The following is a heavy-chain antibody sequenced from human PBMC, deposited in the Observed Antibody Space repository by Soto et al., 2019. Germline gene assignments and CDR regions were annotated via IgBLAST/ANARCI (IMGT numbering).Heavy chain of an antibody. Sequence: LQLQESGPGLVKPSETLSLTCTVSGGSISSTSHYWGWVRQPPGKGLEWIGHIYYTGSTSYNPSLKSRVTISADTSKNQFSLKLNSVTAADTAVYYCARRPDCSGGHFFPRFFDYWGQGTLVTVS. CDR1: GGSISSTSHY. V-gene: IGHV4-39*01. CDR3: ARRPDCSGGHFFPRFFDY. D-gene: IGHD2-15*01. J-gene: IGHJ4*02. CDR2: IYYTGST.